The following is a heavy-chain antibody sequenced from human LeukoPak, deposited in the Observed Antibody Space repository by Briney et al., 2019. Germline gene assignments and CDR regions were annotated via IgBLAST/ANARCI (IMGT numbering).Heavy chain of an antibody. CDR2: INHSGST. J-gene: IGHJ4*02. V-gene: IGHV4-34*01. CDR1: GGSFSGYY. CDR3: ARDHRLVGAVDY. Sequence: SETLSLTCAVYGGSFSGYYWSWIRQPPGKGLEWIGEINHSGSTNYNPSLKSRVTISVDTSKNQFSLKLSSVTAADTAVYYCARDHRLVGAVDYWGQGTLVTVSS. D-gene: IGHD1-26*01.